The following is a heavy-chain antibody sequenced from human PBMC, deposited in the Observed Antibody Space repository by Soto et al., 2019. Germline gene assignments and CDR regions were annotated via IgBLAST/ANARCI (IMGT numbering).Heavy chain of an antibody. CDR2: IIPILDIA. Sequence: QVQLVQSGAQVKKPGSSVKVSCKASRDTFSTYTISWVRQAPRQGLEWVGRIIPILDIANYAQKFQGRVTLTADKSTSTAYMELSSLRSEDTAVYYCARVRDGYHEYWGQGTLVTVSS. CDR1: RDTFSTYT. J-gene: IGHJ4*02. CDR3: ARVRDGYHEY. V-gene: IGHV1-69*04. D-gene: IGHD5-12*01.